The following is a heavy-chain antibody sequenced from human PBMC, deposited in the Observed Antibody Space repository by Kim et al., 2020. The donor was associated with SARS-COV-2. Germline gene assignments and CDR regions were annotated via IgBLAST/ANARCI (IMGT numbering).Heavy chain of an antibody. CDR2: IDTSTGNP. V-gene: IGHV7-4-1*02. D-gene: IGHD1-7*01. Sequence: ASVKVSCKASEYTFTSYGVNWVRQAPGQGLEWMGWIDTSTGNPTYAQGFRGRFVFSLDTSVSTAYLQITSLKAEDTAVYYCARGGQVWNYALNWFDPWGQGTLVTVSS. CDR3: ARGGQVWNYALNWFDP. J-gene: IGHJ5*02. CDR1: EYTFTSYG.